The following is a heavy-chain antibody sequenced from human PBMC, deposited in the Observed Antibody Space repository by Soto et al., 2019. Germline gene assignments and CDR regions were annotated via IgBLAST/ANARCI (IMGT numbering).Heavy chain of an antibody. CDR1: GYTFTSYG. CDR3: ARVQSGYDFAY. Sequence: QVQLVQSGAEVKKPGASVKVSCKASGYTFTSYGINWVRQAPGQGLEWMGWISAYNGNTHYAQKLQGRVTMTTDTSTSTAHMELRSLRSDETAVYYCARVQSGYDFAYWGQGTLVTVSS. V-gene: IGHV1-18*01. J-gene: IGHJ4*02. CDR2: ISAYNGNT. D-gene: IGHD5-12*01.